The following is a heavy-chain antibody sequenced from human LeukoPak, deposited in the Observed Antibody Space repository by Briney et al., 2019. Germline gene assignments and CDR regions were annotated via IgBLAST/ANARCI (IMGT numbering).Heavy chain of an antibody. J-gene: IGHJ6*03. CDR1: GYTFTGYY. CDR3: ARDRSGYCTNGVCSSHPCYYYYYMDV. Sequence: ASVKVSCKASGYTFTGYYMHWVRQAPGQGLEWMGWINPNSGGTNYAQKFQGRVTMTRDTSISTAYMELSRLRSDDTAVYYCARDRSGYCTNGVCSSHPCYYYYYMDVWGKGTTVTVSS. CDR2: INPNSGGT. D-gene: IGHD2-8*01. V-gene: IGHV1-2*02.